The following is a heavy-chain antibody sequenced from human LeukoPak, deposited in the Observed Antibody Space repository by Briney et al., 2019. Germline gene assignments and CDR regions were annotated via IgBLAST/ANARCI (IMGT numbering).Heavy chain of an antibody. Sequence: PSETLSLTCTVSGGSISSSTHYWGWIRQSPGKGLEWIGSMYNSGSISYNPSLRSRVTITVDTSKNQFSLNFNSVTAADTALYFCARSETSGYFDIWGQGTMVTVSS. CDR1: GGSISSSTHY. J-gene: IGHJ3*02. CDR3: ARSETSGYFDI. V-gene: IGHV4-39*01. CDR2: MYNSGSI. D-gene: IGHD3-22*01.